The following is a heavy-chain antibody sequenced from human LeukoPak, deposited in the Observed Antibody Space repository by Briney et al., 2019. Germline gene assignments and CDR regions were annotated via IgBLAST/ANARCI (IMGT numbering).Heavy chain of an antibody. D-gene: IGHD5-18*01. CDR2: IIPILGIA. J-gene: IGHJ4*02. Sequence: GASVKVSCKASGGTFGSYAISWVRQAPGQGLEWMGRIIPILGIANYAQKFQGRVTITADKSTSTAYMELSSLRSEDTAVYYCARASAPSFYTAADFGYWGQGTLVTVSS. CDR3: ARASAPSFYTAADFGY. V-gene: IGHV1-69*04. CDR1: GGTFGSYA.